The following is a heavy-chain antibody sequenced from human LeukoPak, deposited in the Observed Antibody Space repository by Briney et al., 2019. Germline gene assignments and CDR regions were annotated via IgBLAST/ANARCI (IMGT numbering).Heavy chain of an antibody. CDR3: ARGYYGSGPDS. Sequence: GGSLRLSCAASGFXVSSNYMNWVRQAPGKGLEWVSVIYSGGITYYADSVKGRFTISRDNSKNTLYLQMNSLRAEDTAVYYCARGYYGSGPDSWGQGTLVTVSS. CDR2: IYSGGIT. D-gene: IGHD3-10*01. J-gene: IGHJ4*02. V-gene: IGHV3-53*01. CDR1: GFXVSSNY.